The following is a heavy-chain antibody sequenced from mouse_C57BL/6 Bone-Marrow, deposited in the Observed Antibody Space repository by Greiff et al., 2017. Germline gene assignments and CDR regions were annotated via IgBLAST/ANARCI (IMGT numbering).Heavy chain of an antibody. CDR1: GFTFSSYG. J-gene: IGHJ2*01. CDR3: ARRPPIYYGSSLFDY. D-gene: IGHD1-1*01. Sequence: EVMLVESGGDLVKPGGSLKLSCAASGFTFSSYGMSWVRQTPDKRLEWVATISSGGSYTYYPDSVKGRFTISRDNAKNTLYLQMSSLKSGDTAMYYCARRPPIYYGSSLFDYWGQGTTLTVSS. CDR2: ISSGGSYT. V-gene: IGHV5-6*02.